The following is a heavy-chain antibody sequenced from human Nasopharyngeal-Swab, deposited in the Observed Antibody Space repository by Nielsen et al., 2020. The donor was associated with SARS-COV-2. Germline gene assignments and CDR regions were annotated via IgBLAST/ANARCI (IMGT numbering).Heavy chain of an antibody. CDR1: GCSISSGSYY. V-gene: IGHV4-61*02. Sequence: SETLSLTCTASGCSISSGSYYWSWIPQPAGKGLEWIGRIYTSGSTNYNPSLKSRVTISVDTSKNQFSLKLSSVTAADTAVYYCARARYSYGFDHWGQGTLVTVSS. J-gene: IGHJ4*02. CDR3: ARARYSYGFDH. D-gene: IGHD5-18*01. CDR2: IYTSGST.